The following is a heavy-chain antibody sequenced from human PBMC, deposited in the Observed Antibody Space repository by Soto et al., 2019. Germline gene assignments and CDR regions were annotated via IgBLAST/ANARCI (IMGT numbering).Heavy chain of an antibody. CDR1: GFTVSSNY. Sequence: GGSLRLSCAASGFTVSSNYMTWVRQAPGKGLEWVSVLYSGGSTYYADSVKGRSTISRDSSKNTLYLQMNSLRAEDTALYYCARDSRNRNFFDFWGQGTLVTV. V-gene: IGHV3-53*01. D-gene: IGHD2-2*01. CDR2: LYSGGST. CDR3: ARDSRNRNFFDF. J-gene: IGHJ4*02.